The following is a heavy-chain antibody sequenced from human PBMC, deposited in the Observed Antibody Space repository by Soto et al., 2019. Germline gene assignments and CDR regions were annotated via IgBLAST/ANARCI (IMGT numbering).Heavy chain of an antibody. J-gene: IGHJ4*02. Sequence: ASVKVSCKVSGYTLTELSMHWVRQAPGKGLEWMGGFDPEDGETIYAQKFQGRVTMTEDTSTDTAYMELSSLRSEDTAVYSCATAYSSSFIYYFDYWGQGTLVTVSS. V-gene: IGHV1-24*01. CDR1: GYTLTELS. CDR3: ATAYSSSFIYYFDY. CDR2: FDPEDGET. D-gene: IGHD6-13*01.